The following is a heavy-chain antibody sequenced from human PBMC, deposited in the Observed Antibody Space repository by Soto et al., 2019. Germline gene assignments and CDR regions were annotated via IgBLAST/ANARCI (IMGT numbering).Heavy chain of an antibody. CDR1: GFTLSSSE. CDR2: VGSSGNTK. Sequence: EVQLVESGGGLEQPGGSLRLSCAASGFTLSSSEMNWVRQAPGKGLEWVSYVGSSGNTKYYADSVKGRFTISRDNAKNSLYLQMNSLRAEDTAVYYCARGLEYYFKPGVFDIWGQGTMDTVSS. V-gene: IGHV3-48*03. J-gene: IGHJ3*02. D-gene: IGHD1-26*01. CDR3: ARGLEYYFKPGVFDI.